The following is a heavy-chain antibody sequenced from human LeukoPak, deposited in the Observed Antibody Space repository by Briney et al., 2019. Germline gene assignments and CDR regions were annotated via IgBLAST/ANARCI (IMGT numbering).Heavy chain of an antibody. J-gene: IGHJ4*02. CDR1: GFTFSSYA. CDR3: ARSEGAAAGTMLKLPPYYFDY. D-gene: IGHD6-13*01. V-gene: IGHV3-30-3*01. CDR2: ISYDGSNK. Sequence: GGSLRLSCAASGFTFSSYAMHWVRQAPGKGLEWVAVISYDGSNKYYADSVKGRFTISRDNAKNSLYLQMNSLRAEDTAVYYCARSEGAAAGTMLKLPPYYFDYWGQGTLVTVSS.